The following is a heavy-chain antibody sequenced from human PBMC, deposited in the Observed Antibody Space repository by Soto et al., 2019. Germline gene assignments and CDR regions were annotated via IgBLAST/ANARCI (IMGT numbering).Heavy chain of an antibody. D-gene: IGHD2-8*01. CDR3: ARVGHRPTANIVLMVYAISWFDP. CDR2: IYHSGST. Sequence: NPSETLSLTCAVSGYSISSGYYWGCIRQPPGKGLEWIGSIYHSGSTYYNPSLKSRVTISVDTSKNQFSLKLSSVTAADTAVYYCARVGHRPTANIVLMVYAISWFDPWGQGTLVTVSS. J-gene: IGHJ5*02. CDR1: GYSISSGYY. V-gene: IGHV4-38-2*01.